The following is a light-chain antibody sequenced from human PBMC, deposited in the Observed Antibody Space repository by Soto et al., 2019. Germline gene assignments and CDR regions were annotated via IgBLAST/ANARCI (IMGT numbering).Light chain of an antibody. CDR2: IAS. CDR1: QGISSY. J-gene: IGKJ1*01. Sequence: AIRMTQSPSSFSASTGDRITITCRASQGISSYLAWYQQKPGKAPKLLIYIASTLQSGVPSRFSGSGSGTDFTLTINCLQSEDFATYYCQQYYSYPWTFGQGTKVEIK. CDR3: QQYYSYPWT. V-gene: IGKV1-8*01.